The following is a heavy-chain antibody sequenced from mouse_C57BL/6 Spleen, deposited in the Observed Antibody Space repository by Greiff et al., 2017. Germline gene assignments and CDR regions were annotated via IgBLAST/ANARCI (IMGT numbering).Heavy chain of an antibody. V-gene: IGHV5-4*01. J-gene: IGHJ3*01. CDR3: ARDREGSAWFAY. CDR2: ISDGGSYT. CDR1: GFTFSSYA. Sequence: EVKLVESGGGLVKPGGSLKLSCAASGFTFSSYAMSWFRQTPETRLEWVATISDGGSYTYYPDNVKGRFTIYRDNAKNNLYLQMSHLESEDTDMYYCARDREGSAWFAYWGQGTLVTVSA.